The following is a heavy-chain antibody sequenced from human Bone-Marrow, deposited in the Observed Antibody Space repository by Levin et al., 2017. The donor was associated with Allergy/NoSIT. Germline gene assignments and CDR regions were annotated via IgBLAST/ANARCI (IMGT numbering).Heavy chain of an antibody. Sequence: GESLKISCTASGFTFGDYAMSWFRQAPGKGLEWVGFIRSKAYGGTTEYAASVKGRFTISRDDSKSIAYLQMNSLKTEDTAVYYCTRDRGLPFSAQIVLVVYAADDAFDIWGQGTMVTVSS. CDR2: IRSKAYGGTT. D-gene: IGHD2-8*02. CDR1: GFTFGDYA. V-gene: IGHV3-49*03. CDR3: TRDRGLPFSAQIVLVVYAADDAFDI. J-gene: IGHJ3*02.